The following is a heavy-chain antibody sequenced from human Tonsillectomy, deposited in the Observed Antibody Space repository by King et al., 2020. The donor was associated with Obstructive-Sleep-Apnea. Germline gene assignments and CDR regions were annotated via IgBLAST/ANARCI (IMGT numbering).Heavy chain of an antibody. Sequence: VQLVESGGGVVQPGRSLRLSCAASGFTFISYAMHWVRQAPVKGLEWVAVISYDGSNKYYADSVKGRFTISRDNSKNTLYLQMNSLRAEDTAVYYCAREAGGYCFDYWGQGTLVTVSS. V-gene: IGHV3-30-3*01. J-gene: IGHJ4*02. CDR3: AREAGGYCFDY. CDR1: GFTFISYA. D-gene: IGHD2-21*01. CDR2: ISYDGSNK.